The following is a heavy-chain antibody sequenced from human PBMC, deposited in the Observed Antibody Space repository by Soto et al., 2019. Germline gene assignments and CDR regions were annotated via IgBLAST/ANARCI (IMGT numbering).Heavy chain of an antibody. J-gene: IGHJ5*02. V-gene: IGHV4-59*01. CDR3: ARWREKEYSSSPALSWFDP. CDR2: IYYSGST. D-gene: IGHD6-6*01. CDR1: GGSISSYY. Sequence: PSETLSLTCTVSGGSISSYYWSWIRQPPGKGLEWIGYIYYSGSTNYNPSLKSRVTISVDTSKNQFSLKLSSVTAADTAVYYCARWREKEYSSSPALSWFDPWGQGTLVTAPQ.